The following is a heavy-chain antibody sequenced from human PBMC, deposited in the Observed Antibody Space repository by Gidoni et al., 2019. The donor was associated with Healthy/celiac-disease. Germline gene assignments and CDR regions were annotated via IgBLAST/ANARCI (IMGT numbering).Heavy chain of an antibody. V-gene: IGHV3-30-3*01. CDR1: GFPFSSYA. J-gene: IGHJ4*02. Sequence: QVQLVEPGGAVVQPGWSPSPSCAASGFPFSSYAMHWVRQAPGKGLEWVAVISYDGSNKYYADSVKGRLTISRDNSKNTLYLQMNSLRAEDTAVYYCARDEGLYWGQGTLVTVSS. CDR2: ISYDGSNK. CDR3: ARDEGLY. D-gene: IGHD4-17*01.